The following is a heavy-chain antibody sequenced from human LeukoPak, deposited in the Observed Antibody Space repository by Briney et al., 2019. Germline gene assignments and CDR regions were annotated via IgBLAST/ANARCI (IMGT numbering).Heavy chain of an antibody. V-gene: IGHV3-48*03. CDR3: ARDQRNYDSSGNYYYYGMDV. D-gene: IGHD3-22*01. CDR1: GFTFSSYE. Sequence: PGGSLRLSCAASGFTFSSYEMNWVRQAPGKGLEWVSYISSSGSTIYYADSVKGRFTISRDNAKDSLYLQMNSLRAEDTAVYYCARDQRNYDSSGNYYYYGMDVWGQGTTVTVSS. CDR2: ISSSGSTI. J-gene: IGHJ6*02.